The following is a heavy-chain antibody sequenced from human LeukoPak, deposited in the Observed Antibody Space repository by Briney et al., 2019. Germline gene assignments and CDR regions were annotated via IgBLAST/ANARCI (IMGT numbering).Heavy chain of an antibody. D-gene: IGHD6-13*01. CDR1: GGSISSYY. Sequence: SETLSLTCTVSGGSISSYYWSWIRQPPGNGLEWIGYIYYSGSTNYNPSLKSRVTISVDTSKNQFSLKLSSVTAADTAVYYCARLRVAAAGIYYFDYWGQGTLVTVSS. CDR3: ARLRVAAAGIYYFDY. V-gene: IGHV4-59*08. CDR2: IYYSGST. J-gene: IGHJ4*02.